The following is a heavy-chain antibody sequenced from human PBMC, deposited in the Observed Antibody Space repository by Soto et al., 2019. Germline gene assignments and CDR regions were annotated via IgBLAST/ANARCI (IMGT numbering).Heavy chain of an antibody. CDR1: GCSISSYY. D-gene: IGHD3-22*01. CDR2: IYYSGST. J-gene: IGHJ6*02. CDR3: ARDREYYYDSSGYRHYYVMDV. Sequence: PSETLSLTCPVSGCSISSYYWSWIRQPPGKGLEWIGYIYYSGSTNYNPSLKSRVTISVDTSKNQFSLKLSSVTAADTALYYCARDREYYYDSSGYRHYYVMDVWGQGTTVTVSS. V-gene: IGHV4-59*01.